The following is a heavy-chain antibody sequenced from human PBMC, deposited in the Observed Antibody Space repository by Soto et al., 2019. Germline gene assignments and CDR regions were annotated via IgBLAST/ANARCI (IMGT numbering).Heavy chain of an antibody. CDR2: IYHSGST. V-gene: IGHV4-30-2*03. Sequence: LSLTCNMSGDSYSISTYSWNWIRQPPGKGLEWIGSIYHSGSTYYNPSLKSRVTISVDTSKNQFSLKLSSVTAADTAVYYCARRVAGDAFDIWGQGTMVTVSS. CDR3: ARRVAGDAFDI. CDR1: GDSYSISTYS. J-gene: IGHJ3*02. D-gene: IGHD6-19*01.